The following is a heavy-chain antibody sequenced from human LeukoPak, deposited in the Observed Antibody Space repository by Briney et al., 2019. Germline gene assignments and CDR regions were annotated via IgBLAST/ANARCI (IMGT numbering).Heavy chain of an antibody. D-gene: IGHD6-13*01. J-gene: IGHJ4*02. CDR2: IYSGGST. CDR1: GFTVSSYY. Sequence: GGSLRLSCAASGFTVSSYYMSWVRQAPGKGLEWVSVIYSGGSTYYADSVKGRFTISRDNSKNTLYLQMNSLRAEDTAVYYCARLIAAAGTNRLDYWGQGTLVTVSS. CDR3: ARLIAAAGTNRLDY. V-gene: IGHV3-66*01.